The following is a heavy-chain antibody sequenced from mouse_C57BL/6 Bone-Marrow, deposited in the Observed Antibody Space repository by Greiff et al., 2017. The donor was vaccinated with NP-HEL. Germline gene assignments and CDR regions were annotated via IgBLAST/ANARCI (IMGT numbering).Heavy chain of an antibody. D-gene: IGHD1-1*01. CDR3: ARSTNYGSTSWFAY. J-gene: IGHJ3*01. Sequence: VKLQESGPELVKPGASVKISCKASGYAFSSSWMNWVKQRPGKGLEWIGRIYPGDGDTNYNGKFKGKATLTADKSSSTAYMQLSSLTSEDSAVYFCARSTNYGSTSWFAYGGQGTLVTVSA. V-gene: IGHV1-82*01. CDR1: GYAFSSSW. CDR2: IYPGDGDT.